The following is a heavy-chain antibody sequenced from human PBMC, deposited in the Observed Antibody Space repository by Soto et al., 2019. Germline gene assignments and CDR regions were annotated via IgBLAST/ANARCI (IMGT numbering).Heavy chain of an antibody. CDR2: IIPVLGVE. CDR1: GGSFSSYI. Sequence: GASVKVSCKASGGSFSSYIVSWVRQAPGQGLEWMGRIIPVLGVEYYAQKFQERVTITRDMSTNTAYMELSSLRSEDTAVYYCAAEVYSGGACCHFDYWGQGALVTVSS. V-gene: IGHV1-69*02. D-gene: IGHD2-21*02. CDR3: AAEVYSGGACCHFDY. J-gene: IGHJ4*02.